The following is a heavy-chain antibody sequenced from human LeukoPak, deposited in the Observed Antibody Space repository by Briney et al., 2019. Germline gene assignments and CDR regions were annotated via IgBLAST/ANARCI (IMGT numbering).Heavy chain of an antibody. Sequence: GGSLRHSCAASGFTFISYWMNWVRQAPGKGLEWVANIKEDGSEKYYVDSVKGRFTISRDNAKNSLYLQMNSLRAEDTAVYYCARLYTSSWYGGNWFDPWGQGTLVTVSS. V-gene: IGHV3-7*01. CDR2: IKEDGSEK. D-gene: IGHD6-13*01. CDR3: ARLYTSSWYGGNWFDP. CDR1: GFTFISYW. J-gene: IGHJ5*02.